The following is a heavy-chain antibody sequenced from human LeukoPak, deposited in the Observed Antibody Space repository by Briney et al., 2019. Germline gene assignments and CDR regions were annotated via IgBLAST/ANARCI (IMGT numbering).Heavy chain of an antibody. CDR1: GGSISSYY. Sequence: SETLSLTCTVSGGSISSYYWSWIRQPAGKGLEWIGRIYTTGSTNYNPSLKSRVTMSVDTSKNQLSLKLSSVTAADTAVYYCARETSYADYDKWGQGTLVTVSS. CDR3: ARETSYADYDK. D-gene: IGHD4-17*01. CDR2: IYTTGST. J-gene: IGHJ1*01. V-gene: IGHV4-4*07.